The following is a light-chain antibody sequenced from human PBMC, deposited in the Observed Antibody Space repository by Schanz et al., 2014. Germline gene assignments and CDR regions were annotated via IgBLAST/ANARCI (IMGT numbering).Light chain of an antibody. CDR1: QSINTY. V-gene: IGKV1-39*01. Sequence: DIQMTQSPSSLSASVGDRVTITCRASQSINTYLNWYQQKPGKAPKLLIYAASSLQSGVPSRFSGSGSGTDFTLTISSLQPEDFATYYCQQYDSYPFTFGGGTRVEIK. J-gene: IGKJ4*01. CDR3: QQYDSYPFT. CDR2: AAS.